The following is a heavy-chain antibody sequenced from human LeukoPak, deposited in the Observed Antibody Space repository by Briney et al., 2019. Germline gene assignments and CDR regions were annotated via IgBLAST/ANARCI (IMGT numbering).Heavy chain of an antibody. CDR2: INPSGGST. J-gene: IGHJ5*02. CDR1: GYTFTSYY. V-gene: IGHV1-46*01. CDR3: ARGGFIVVVTAIQGNWFDP. D-gene: IGHD2-21*02. Sequence: ASVKFSCKASGYTFTSYYMHWVRQAPGQGLEWMGIINPSGGSTSYAQKFQGRVTMTRDTSTSTVYMELSSLRSEDTAVYYCARGGFIVVVTAIQGNWFDPWGQGTLVTVSS.